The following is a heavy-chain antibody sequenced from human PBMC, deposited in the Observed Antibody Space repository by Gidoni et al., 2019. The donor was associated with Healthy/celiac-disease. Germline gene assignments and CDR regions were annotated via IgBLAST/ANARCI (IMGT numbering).Heavy chain of an antibody. CDR2: IWYDRSKK. V-gene: IGHV3-33*01. D-gene: IGHD3-22*01. Sequence: QVQLVESGGGVFQPGRSLRLACAASGFPFSSYVMHWVRQAPGKGLEWVAVIWYDRSKKDYADSVKGRFTIPRDNSKNTLYLQMNSLRAEDTAVYYCARDGDYYDSSGYLEPLFEYWGQGTLVTVSS. CDR3: ARDGDYYDSSGYLEPLFEY. CDR1: GFPFSSYV. J-gene: IGHJ4*02.